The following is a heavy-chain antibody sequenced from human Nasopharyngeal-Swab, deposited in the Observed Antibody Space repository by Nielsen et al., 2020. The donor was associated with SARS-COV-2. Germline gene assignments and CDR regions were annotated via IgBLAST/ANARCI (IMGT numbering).Heavy chain of an antibody. Sequence: GGSLRLSCAASGFTFSDYYMSWIRQVPGKGLEWVSYTISSSYTNYADSVKGRFTISRDNAKNSLYLQMNSLRAEDTAVYYCARDKCCGGPSYSSSWEPFYYYYGMDVWGQGTTVTVSS. CDR1: GFTFSDYY. J-gene: IGHJ6*02. D-gene: IGHD6-13*01. CDR2: TISSSYT. V-gene: IGHV3-11*05. CDR3: ARDKCCGGPSYSSSWEPFYYYYGMDV.